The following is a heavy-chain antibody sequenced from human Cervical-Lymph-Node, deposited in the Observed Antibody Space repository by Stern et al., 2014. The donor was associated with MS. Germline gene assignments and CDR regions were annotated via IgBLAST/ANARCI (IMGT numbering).Heavy chain of an antibody. J-gene: IGHJ4*02. Sequence: QVQLLESGAEVKKPGSSVKVSCKASGGTFSSYAISWVRQAPGQGLEWMGRIIPLLGIANYARKFQGRVTITADKSTSTADMDLSSLRAEDTAVYYCARGGGDSSGWYRYYFDYWGQGTLVTVSS. D-gene: IGHD6-19*01. CDR1: GGTFSSYA. CDR2: IIPLLGIA. CDR3: ARGGGDSSGWYRYYFDY. V-gene: IGHV1-69*09.